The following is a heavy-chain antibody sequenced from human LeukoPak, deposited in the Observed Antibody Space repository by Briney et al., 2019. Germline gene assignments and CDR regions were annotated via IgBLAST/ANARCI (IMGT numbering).Heavy chain of an antibody. CDR2: IYDSGNT. CDR1: GGSISSRSYY. Sequence: SETLSLTCTVSGGSISSRSYYWGRIRQPPGKGLEWIGSIYDSGNTYYNPSLKSRVTISVDTSKNQFSLKVSSVTAADTAVYYCARRDPIIAAATTGGWFDPWGQGTLVTVSS. D-gene: IGHD6-13*01. V-gene: IGHV4-39*01. J-gene: IGHJ5*02. CDR3: ARRDPIIAAATTGGWFDP.